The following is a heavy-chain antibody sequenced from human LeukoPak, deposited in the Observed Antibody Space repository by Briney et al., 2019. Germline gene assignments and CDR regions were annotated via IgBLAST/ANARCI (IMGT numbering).Heavy chain of an antibody. V-gene: IGHV1-2*02. CDR2: INPNSGGT. J-gene: IGHJ6*03. D-gene: IGHD2-21*02. CDR1: GYTFTGYY. Sequence: ASVKVSCKASGYTFTGYYMHWVRQAPGQGLEWMGWINPNSGGTNYAQKFQGRVTVTRDTSISTAYMELRSLRSDDTAVYYCARDSGSYCGGDCRYYYYYMDVWGKGTTVTVSS. CDR3: ARDSGSYCGGDCRYYYYYMDV.